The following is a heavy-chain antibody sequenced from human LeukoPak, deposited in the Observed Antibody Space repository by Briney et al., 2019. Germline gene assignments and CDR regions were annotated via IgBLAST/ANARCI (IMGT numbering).Heavy chain of an antibody. CDR1: GFTFSSYW. D-gene: IGHD3-10*01. J-gene: IGHJ6*02. CDR2: INSDGSST. V-gene: IGHV3-74*01. Sequence: PGGSLRLSCAASGFTFSSYWMHWVRQAPGKGLAWVSRINSDGSSTSYADSVKGRFTISRDNAKNTLYLQMNSLRAEDTAVYYCATEPILLWFGELSYGMDVWGQGTTVTVSS. CDR3: ATEPILLWFGELSYGMDV.